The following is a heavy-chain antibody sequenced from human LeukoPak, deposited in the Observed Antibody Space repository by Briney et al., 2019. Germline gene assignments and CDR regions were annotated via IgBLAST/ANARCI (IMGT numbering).Heavy chain of an antibody. CDR3: ARVPYDILTGYYGFDY. D-gene: IGHD3-9*01. CDR1: GFTFSSYG. Sequence: PGGSLRLSCAASGFTFSSYGMHWVRQAPGKGLEWVAVISYDGSNKYYADSVKGRFTISRDNSKNSLYLQMNSLRAEDTAVYYCARVPYDILTGYYGFDYWGQGTLVTVSS. V-gene: IGHV3-30*03. CDR2: ISYDGSNK. J-gene: IGHJ4*02.